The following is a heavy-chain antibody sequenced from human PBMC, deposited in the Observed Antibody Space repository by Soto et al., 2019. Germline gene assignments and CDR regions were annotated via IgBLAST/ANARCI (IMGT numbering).Heavy chain of an antibody. CDR1: GFTFSSYG. Sequence: PGGSLRLSCAASGFTFSSYGMHWVRQAPGKGLEWVAVISYDGSNKYYADSVKGRFTISRDNSKNTLYLQMNSLRAEDTAVYYCAKLRAPTDYWGQGTLVTVSS. V-gene: IGHV3-30*18. CDR3: AKLRAPTDY. CDR2: ISYDGSNK. J-gene: IGHJ4*02.